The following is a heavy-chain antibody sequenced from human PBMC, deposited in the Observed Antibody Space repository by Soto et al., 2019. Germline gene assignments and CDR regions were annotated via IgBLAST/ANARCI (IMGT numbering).Heavy chain of an antibody. J-gene: IGHJ6*02. V-gene: IGHV3-21*01. CDR2: ISSSSSYI. CDR3: ARAYCGGDCRLNYYYYGMDV. Sequence: GGSLRLSCAASGFTFSSYSMNLVRQSRGKGLEWVSSISSSSSYIYYADSVKGRFTISRDNAKNSLYLQMNSLRAEDTAVYYCARAYCGGDCRLNYYYYGMDVWGQGTTVTVSS. D-gene: IGHD2-21*02. CDR1: GFTFSSYS.